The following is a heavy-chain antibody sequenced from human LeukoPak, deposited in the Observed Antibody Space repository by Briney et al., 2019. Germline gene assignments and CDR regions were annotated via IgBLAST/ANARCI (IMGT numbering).Heavy chain of an antibody. V-gene: IGHV1-69*04. D-gene: IGHD3-10*01. CDR1: GGTFSSYA. J-gene: IGHJ6*02. Sequence: ASVKVSCKASGGTFSSYAISWVRQAPGQGLEWMGRIIPILGIANYAQKFQGRVTITVDKSTSTAYMELSSLRSEDTAVYYCASRITMVRNGMDVWGQGTTVTVSS. CDR3: ASRITMVRNGMDV. CDR2: IIPILGIA.